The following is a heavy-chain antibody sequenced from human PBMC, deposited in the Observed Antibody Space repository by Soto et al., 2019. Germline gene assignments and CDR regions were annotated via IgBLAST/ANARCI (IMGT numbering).Heavy chain of an antibody. J-gene: IGHJ5*02. Sequence: SETLSLTCTVSGGSISGYYWTWIRQPAGKGLEWIGRIYTSGSTNYNPSLKSRVTMSVDTSKNQFSLKLSSVTAADTAVYYCARDLAVTTIWFDPWGQGTLVTVS. CDR3: ARDLAVTTIWFDP. CDR2: IYTSGST. CDR1: GGSISGYY. V-gene: IGHV4-4*07. D-gene: IGHD4-17*01.